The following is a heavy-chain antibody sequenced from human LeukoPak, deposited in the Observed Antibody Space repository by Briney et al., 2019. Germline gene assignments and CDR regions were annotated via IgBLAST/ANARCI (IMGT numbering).Heavy chain of an antibody. J-gene: IGHJ6*03. V-gene: IGHV3-21*01. CDR3: ARDDLLGYYYYMDV. CDR1: GFTFSSYS. Sequence: GGSLRLSCAASGFTFSSYSMNWVRQAPGKGLEWVSSISSSSSYIYYADSVKGRFTISRDNAKNSLYLQMNSLRAEDTAVHYCARDDLLGYYYYMDVWGKGTTVTVSS. CDR2: ISSSSSYI. D-gene: IGHD2-21*02.